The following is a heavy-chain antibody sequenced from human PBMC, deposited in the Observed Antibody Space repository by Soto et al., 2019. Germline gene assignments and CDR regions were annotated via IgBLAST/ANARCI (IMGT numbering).Heavy chain of an antibody. J-gene: IGHJ4*02. CDR2: INHSGST. CDR1: GGSFSGYY. CDR3: ARGGCSGGSCYPFDY. V-gene: IGHV4-34*01. D-gene: IGHD2-15*01. Sequence: QVQLQQWGAGLLKPSETLSLTCAVYGGSFSGYYWSWIRQPPGKGLEWIGEINHSGSTNYNPSLKSRVTISVDTSKNQFSLKLSSVTAADTAVYYCARGGCSGGSCYPFDYWGQGTLVTVSS.